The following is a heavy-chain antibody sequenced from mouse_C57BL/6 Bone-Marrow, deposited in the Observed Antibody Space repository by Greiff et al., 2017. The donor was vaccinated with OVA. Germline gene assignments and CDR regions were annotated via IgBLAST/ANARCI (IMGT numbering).Heavy chain of an antibody. V-gene: IGHV1-55*01. Sequence: VQLQQPGAELVKPGASVKMSCKASGYTFTSYWITWVKQRPGQGLEWIGDIYPGSGSTNYNEKFKSKATLTVDTSSSTAYMQLSSLTSEESAIYYCARRGVWSRRYFDYRGQGTTLTVSS. CDR2: IYPGSGST. D-gene: IGHD2-10*02. CDR1: GYTFTSYW. J-gene: IGHJ2*01. CDR3: ARRGVWSRRYFDY.